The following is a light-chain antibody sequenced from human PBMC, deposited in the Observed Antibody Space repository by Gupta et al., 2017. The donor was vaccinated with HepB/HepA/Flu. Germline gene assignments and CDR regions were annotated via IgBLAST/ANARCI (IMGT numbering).Light chain of an antibody. CDR3: RQSDSVPST. Sequence: IQMTQSPSSLSASVGDRVTISCRASQNITTYLYWYQHKGGKAPDLLIYATMYLQSGVPPRFSGVGTGTEFTLTISGLQPEDFATYYCRQSDSVPSTFGQGTKVEI. J-gene: IGKJ2*02. CDR2: ATM. V-gene: IGKV1-39*01. CDR1: QNITTY.